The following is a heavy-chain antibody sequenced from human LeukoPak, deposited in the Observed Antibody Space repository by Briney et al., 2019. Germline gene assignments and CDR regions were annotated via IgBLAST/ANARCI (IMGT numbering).Heavy chain of an antibody. CDR3: ARERIYAFDI. D-gene: IGHD1-14*01. J-gene: IGHJ3*02. Sequence: SQTLSLTCTVSGGSISSGGYYWSWISQHPGKGLEWIGYIYYCGSTYYNPSLKSRFTISVDTSKNQFSLKLSSVPAADTAVYYCARERIYAFDIWGQGTMVTVSS. V-gene: IGHV4-31*03. CDR1: GGSISSGGYY. CDR2: IYYCGST.